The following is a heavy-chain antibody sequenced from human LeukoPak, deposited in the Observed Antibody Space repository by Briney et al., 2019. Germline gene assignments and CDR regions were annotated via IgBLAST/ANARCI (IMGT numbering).Heavy chain of an antibody. J-gene: IGHJ5*02. Sequence: GGPLRLSCAASGFTFSDYYMSWIRQAPGRGLEWVSYISSGSTIYYADSVKGRFTISRDNAKNSLYLQMNSLRAEDTAVYYCARGYRNRFDPWGQGTLVTVSS. CDR3: ARGYRNRFDP. CDR2: ISSGSTI. V-gene: IGHV3-11*04. CDR1: GFTFSDYY. D-gene: IGHD1-1*01.